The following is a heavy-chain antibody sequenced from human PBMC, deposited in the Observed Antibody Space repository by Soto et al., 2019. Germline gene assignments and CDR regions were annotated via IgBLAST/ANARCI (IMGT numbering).Heavy chain of an antibody. D-gene: IGHD3-3*01. Sequence: QLQLQESGSGLIKPSQTLSLTCAVSGGSISTSDYTWSWIRQPPGRGLEWIGSVYHSGATRYMPSLKNRLTMSLDKSKNQFSLDLTSVTAAATAVYSCVRERTIFGVAPGGSVDVWGQGTTVTVSS. CDR1: GGSISTSDYT. CDR2: VYHSGAT. CDR3: VRERTIFGVAPGGSVDV. V-gene: IGHV4-30-2*01. J-gene: IGHJ6*02.